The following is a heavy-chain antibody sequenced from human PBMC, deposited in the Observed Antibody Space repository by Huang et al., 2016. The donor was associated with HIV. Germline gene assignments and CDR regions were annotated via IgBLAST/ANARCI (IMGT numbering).Heavy chain of an antibody. CDR1: GFSFSSSW. Sequence: EVQLVESGGGLVQPGGSLRLSCAASGFSFSSSWMSWVRQGPGKGLGWWANIRGDGGEKSHVDSVKGRFTSSRDNAKNSLYLQMDSLGVGDTAVYYCARDQEGALDYWGQGVLVTVSS. CDR2: IRGDGGEK. D-gene: IGHD3-16*01. CDR3: ARDQEGALDY. J-gene: IGHJ4*02. V-gene: IGHV3-7*01.